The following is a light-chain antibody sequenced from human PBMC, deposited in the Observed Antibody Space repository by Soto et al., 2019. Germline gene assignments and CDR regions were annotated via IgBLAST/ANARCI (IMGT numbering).Light chain of an antibody. Sequence: DVVMTQSPLSLSVTLGQPASISCRSSQSLLYSDGNTYLNWFQQRPGQSPRRLIYKVSNRDSGVPDRFSGTGSGTDFTLKISRVVAEDVGVYYCMQGTHWPRTFGQGTKVEIK. CDR2: KVS. CDR3: MQGTHWPRT. CDR1: QSLLYSDGNTY. J-gene: IGKJ1*01. V-gene: IGKV2-30*01.